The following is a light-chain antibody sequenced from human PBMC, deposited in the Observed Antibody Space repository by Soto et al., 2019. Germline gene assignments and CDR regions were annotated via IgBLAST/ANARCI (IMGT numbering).Light chain of an antibody. J-gene: IGLJ3*02. CDR1: SSNIGNNY. CDR3: GTWDNSLSAGPSWV. Sequence: QSVLTQPPSVSAAPGQKVTISCSGTSSNIGNNYISWYQQLPGTAPKLLIYENNKRPSGIPDRFSGSKSGTSATLGITGLQTGDEADYYCGTWDNSLSAGPSWVFGGGTKLTVL. CDR2: ENN. V-gene: IGLV1-51*02.